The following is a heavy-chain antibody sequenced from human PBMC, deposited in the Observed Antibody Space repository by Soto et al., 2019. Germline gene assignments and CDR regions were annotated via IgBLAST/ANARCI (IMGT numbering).Heavy chain of an antibody. D-gene: IGHD1-26*01. CDR3: ARREIHGPIDY. Sequence: PSETLSLTCTVSGGSISSYYWSWIRQPPGKGLEWIGYIYYSGSTNYNPSLKSRVTISVDTSKNQFSLKLSSVTAADTAVYYCARREIHGPIDYWGQGTLVTVSS. CDR2: IYYSGST. J-gene: IGHJ4*02. V-gene: IGHV4-59*08. CDR1: GGSISSYY.